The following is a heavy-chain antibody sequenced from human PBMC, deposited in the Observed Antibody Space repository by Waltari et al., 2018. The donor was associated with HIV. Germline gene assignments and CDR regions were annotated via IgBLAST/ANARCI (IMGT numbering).Heavy chain of an antibody. V-gene: IGHV1-2*02. Sequence: QVQLVQSGAEVKKPGPSVKVSCKASGLTFTGHHMHWVRQAPGQGLEWMGWINPNSGGTNYAQKFQGRVTMTRDTSISTAYMELSRLRSDDTAVYYCARTFLYCSGGTCYFDYWGQGTLVTVSS. CDR1: GLTFTGHH. CDR3: ARTFLYCSGGTCYFDY. J-gene: IGHJ4*02. CDR2: INPNSGGT. D-gene: IGHD2-15*01.